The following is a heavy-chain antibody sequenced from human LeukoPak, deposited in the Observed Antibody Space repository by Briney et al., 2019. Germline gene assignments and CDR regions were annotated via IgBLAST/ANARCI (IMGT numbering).Heavy chain of an antibody. V-gene: IGHV4-39*07. J-gene: IGHJ6*03. Sequence: SETLSLTCTVSGGPISSSSYYWGWIRQPPGKGLEWIGSIYYSGSTYYNPSLKSRVTISVDTSKNQFSLKLSSVTAADTAVYYCARDRGRYYYMDVWGKGTTVTVSS. D-gene: IGHD3-10*01. CDR3: ARDRGRYYYMDV. CDR2: IYYSGST. CDR1: GGPISSSSYY.